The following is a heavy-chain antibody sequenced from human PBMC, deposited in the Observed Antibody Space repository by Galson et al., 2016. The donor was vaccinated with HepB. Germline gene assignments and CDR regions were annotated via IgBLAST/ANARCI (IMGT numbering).Heavy chain of an antibody. CDR3: ANMPASGSGSNYYYYGLDV. D-gene: IGHD3-10*01. CDR2: ISINGSTI. CDR1: GFSFSTYS. J-gene: IGHJ6*02. Sequence: SLRLSCAASGFSFSTYSMNWVRQAPAKGPEWVSYISINGSTIHYADSVKGRFTISRDNSKNTLYLQLNSLRAEDTALYYCANMPASGSGSNYYYYGLDVWGQGTTVTVSS. V-gene: IGHV3-48*01.